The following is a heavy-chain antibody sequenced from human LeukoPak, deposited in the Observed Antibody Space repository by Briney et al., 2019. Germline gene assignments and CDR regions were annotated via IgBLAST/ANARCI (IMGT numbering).Heavy chain of an antibody. Sequence: GGSLRLSCAASGFTFSSYAMSWVRQAPGKGLEWVSAISGSGGSTYYADSVKGRFTISRDNSKNTLYLQMNSLRAEDTAVYYCAKDRTIAVAGTAYGYWGQGTLVTVSS. J-gene: IGHJ4*02. CDR3: AKDRTIAVAGTAYGY. CDR1: GFTFSSYA. D-gene: IGHD6-19*01. V-gene: IGHV3-23*01. CDR2: ISGSGGST.